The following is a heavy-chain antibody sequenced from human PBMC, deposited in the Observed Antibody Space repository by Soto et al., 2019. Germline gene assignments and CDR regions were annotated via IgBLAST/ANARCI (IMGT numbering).Heavy chain of an antibody. CDR3: AKDPGYSYGYSAGDP. CDR1: GFTFSSYG. CDR2: ISYDGSNK. Sequence: LRLSCAASGFTFSSYGMHWVRQAPGKGLEWVAVISYDGSNKYYADSVKGRFTISRDNSKNTLYLQMNSLRAEDTAVYYCAKDPGYSYGYSAGDPWGQGTLVTVSS. J-gene: IGHJ5*02. D-gene: IGHD5-18*01. V-gene: IGHV3-30*18.